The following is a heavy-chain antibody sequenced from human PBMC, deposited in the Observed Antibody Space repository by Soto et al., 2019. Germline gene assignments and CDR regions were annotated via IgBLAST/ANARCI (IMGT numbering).Heavy chain of an antibody. J-gene: IGHJ6*02. CDR1: GYTFTSYD. CDR3: ARAPPGITGTTLSPVDYYYYGMDV. V-gene: IGHV1-8*01. CDR2: MNPNSGNT. D-gene: IGHD1-7*01. Sequence: ASVKVSCKASGYTFTSYDINWVRQATGQGLEWMGWMNPNSGNTGYAQKFQGRVTMTRNTSISTAYMELSSLRSEDTAVYYCARAPPGITGTTLSPVDYYYYGMDVWGQGTTVTVSS.